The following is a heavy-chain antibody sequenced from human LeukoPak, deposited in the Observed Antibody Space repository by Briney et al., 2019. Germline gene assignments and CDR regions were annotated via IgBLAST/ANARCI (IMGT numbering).Heavy chain of an antibody. J-gene: IGHJ3*02. CDR1: GGTFSSYA. Sequence: ASVKVSCKASGGTFSSYAISWVRQAPGQGLEWRGGLFPILGTANYAQNFRGRGTITPDKSTSTAYMELSSLRSEDTAVYYCARGGLQSDAFDIWGQGTMVTVSS. V-gene: IGHV1-69*06. D-gene: IGHD3-16*01. CDR3: ARGGLQSDAFDI. CDR2: LFPILGTA.